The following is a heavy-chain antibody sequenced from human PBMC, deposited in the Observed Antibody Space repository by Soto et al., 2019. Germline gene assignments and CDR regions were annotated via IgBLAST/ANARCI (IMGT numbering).Heavy chain of an antibody. V-gene: IGHV3-23*01. CDR3: AKDTPVVMFLFDS. Sequence: EVQLLESGGGLVQPGGSLRLSCTASGFTFYTYAMTWVRQAPGKGLEWVSSITDTGVTTYYADSVKGRFIISRDNSKNTLYLQMNSLRTDDSAVYYCAKDTPVVMFLFDSWGRGTLVTVSS. D-gene: IGHD2-15*01. CDR1: GFTFYTYA. CDR2: ITDTGVTT. J-gene: IGHJ4*02.